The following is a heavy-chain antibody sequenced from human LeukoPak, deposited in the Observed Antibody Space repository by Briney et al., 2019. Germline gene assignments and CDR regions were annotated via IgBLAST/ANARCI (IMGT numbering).Heavy chain of an antibody. CDR1: GVSISSYY. D-gene: IGHD3-22*01. V-gene: IGHV4-59*01. Sequence: SETLSLTCTVSGVSISSYYWSWIRQPPGKGLEWIGYIYYSGSTNYNPSLKSRVTISVDTSKNQFSLKLSSVTAADTAVYYCARGRRKYYYDSSGYYYFDYWGQGTLVTVSS. CDR3: ARGRRKYYYDSSGYYYFDY. CDR2: IYYSGST. J-gene: IGHJ4*02.